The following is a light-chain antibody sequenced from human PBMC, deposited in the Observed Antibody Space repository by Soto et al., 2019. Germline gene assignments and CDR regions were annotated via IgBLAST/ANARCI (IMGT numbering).Light chain of an antibody. J-gene: IGKJ5*01. V-gene: IGKV3-15*01. CDR3: QHCNNWST. CDR1: QSVSSN. Sequence: EMVMTQSPATLSVSPGERATLSCRASQSVSSNLAWYQQKPGQAPRLLIYGASTRATGIPARFSGSGSGTEFTLTISSLQSEEFAVYYCQHCNNWSTFGQGTRLEIK. CDR2: GAS.